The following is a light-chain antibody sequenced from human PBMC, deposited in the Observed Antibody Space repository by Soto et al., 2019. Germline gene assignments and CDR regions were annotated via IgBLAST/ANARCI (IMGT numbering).Light chain of an antibody. Sequence: CVLTQPASVSGSPGRSITISCTGTSSDVGGYNYVSWYQHHPGKAPKLMIFDVSNRPSGVSNRFSGSKSGNTASLTISGLQAEDEADYYCSSYTSSSTLGVFGTGTKVTVL. CDR1: SSDVGGYNY. J-gene: IGLJ1*01. V-gene: IGLV2-14*03. CDR3: SSYTSSSTLGV. CDR2: DVS.